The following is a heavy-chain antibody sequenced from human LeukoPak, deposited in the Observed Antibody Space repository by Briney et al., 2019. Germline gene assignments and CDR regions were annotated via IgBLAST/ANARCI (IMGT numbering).Heavy chain of an antibody. D-gene: IGHD6-19*01. J-gene: IGHJ4*02. CDR2: ISAYNGNT. CDR3: ARDLGTSGWYYYFDY. CDR1: GCTFTSYG. Sequence: ASVKVSCKASGCTFTSYGISWVRQAPGQGLEWMGWISAYNGNTNYAQKLQGRVTMTTDTSTSTAYMELRSLRSDDTAVYYCARDLGTSGWYYYFDYWGQGTLVTVSS. V-gene: IGHV1-18*01.